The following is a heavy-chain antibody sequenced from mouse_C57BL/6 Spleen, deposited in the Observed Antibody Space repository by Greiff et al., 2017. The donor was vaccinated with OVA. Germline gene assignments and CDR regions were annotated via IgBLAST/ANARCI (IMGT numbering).Heavy chain of an antibody. J-gene: IGHJ3*01. CDR2: IYPGSGNT. CDR3: ARSDSSGYVAWFAY. Sequence: VQLQQSGPELVKPGASVKISCKASGYSFTSYYIHWVKQRPGQGLEWIGWIYPGSGNTKYNEKFKGKATLTADTSSSTAYMQLSSLTSEDSAVYYCARSDSSGYVAWFAYWGQGTLVTVSA. D-gene: IGHD3-2*02. V-gene: IGHV1-66*01. CDR1: GYSFTSYY.